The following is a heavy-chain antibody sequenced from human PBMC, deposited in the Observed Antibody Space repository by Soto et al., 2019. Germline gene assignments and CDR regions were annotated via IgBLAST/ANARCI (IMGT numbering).Heavy chain of an antibody. CDR2: ISPNSGGT. D-gene: IGHD2-2*01. V-gene: IGHV1-2*02. CDR1: GYTFTGYY. CDR3: ASTAARGRLYYYYGMDV. J-gene: IGHJ6*02. Sequence: ASVKVSCKASGYTFTGYYMHWVRQAPGQGLEWMGWISPNSGGTNYAQKFQGRVTITADKSTSTAYMELSSLRSEDTAVYYCASTAARGRLYYYYGMDVWGQGTTVTVSS.